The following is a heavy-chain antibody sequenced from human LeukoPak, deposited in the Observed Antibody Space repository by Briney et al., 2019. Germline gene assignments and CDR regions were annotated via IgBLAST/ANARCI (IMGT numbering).Heavy chain of an antibody. J-gene: IGHJ3*01. CDR2: IYPGDSGP. CDR3: GMSGDRVPLQDDVFDV. Sequence: GESLKISCKVSGYSFTSYCTGWVRQMPGKGLEWMGIIYPGDSGPTYSPSFQGQGTLSVDKSINTPYLQWSSLQASDTAMYYCGMSGDRVPLQDDVFDVWGQGTMVTVST. D-gene: IGHD1-26*01. CDR1: GYSFTSYC. V-gene: IGHV5-51*01.